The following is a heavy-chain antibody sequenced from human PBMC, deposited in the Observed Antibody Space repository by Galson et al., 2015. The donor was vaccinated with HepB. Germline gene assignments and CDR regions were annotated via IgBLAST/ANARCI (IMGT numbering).Heavy chain of an antibody. Sequence: SETLSLTCTVSGGSISNSDDFWGWVRQPPGKGLEWIGRIYDNGDTYYNSSLKSRVSLSIGTSKRQVSLRLSFVTAADTAVYYCARGLVGGFEGVKYWGRGTLVIVSS. D-gene: IGHD3-16*01. CDR2: IYDNGDT. CDR3: ARGLVGGFEGVKY. V-gene: IGHV4-39*07. J-gene: IGHJ4*02. CDR1: GGSISNSDDF.